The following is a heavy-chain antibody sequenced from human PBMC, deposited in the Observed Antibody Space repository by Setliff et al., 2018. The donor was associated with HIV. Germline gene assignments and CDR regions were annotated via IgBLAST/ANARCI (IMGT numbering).Heavy chain of an antibody. J-gene: IGHJ3*02. CDR1: GGSISSGSYY. Sequence: SETLSLTCTVSGGSISSGSYYWSWIRQPAGRELELIGRIYTSGSTNYNPSLKSRVTISVDTSKNQFSLKLSSVTAADTAVYYCARIPTNITPNGFDIWGQGTMVTVSS. V-gene: IGHV4-61*02. CDR2: IYTSGST. CDR3: ARIPTNITPNGFDI. D-gene: IGHD1-1*01.